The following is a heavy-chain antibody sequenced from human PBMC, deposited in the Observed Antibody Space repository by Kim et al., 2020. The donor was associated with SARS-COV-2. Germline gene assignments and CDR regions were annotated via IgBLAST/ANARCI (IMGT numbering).Heavy chain of an antibody. D-gene: IGHD3-22*01. CDR2: IYYSGGT. J-gene: IGHJ6*02. Sequence: SETLSLTCTVSGGSISSYYWSWIRQPPGKGLEWIGYIYYSGGTNYNPSLKSRVTISVDTSKNQFSLKLSSVTAADTAVYYCARDQPLYCYDSSGYDYYYYGMDVWGQGTTVTVSS. CDR3: ARDQPLYCYDSSGYDYYYYGMDV. CDR1: GGSISSYY. V-gene: IGHV4-59*01.